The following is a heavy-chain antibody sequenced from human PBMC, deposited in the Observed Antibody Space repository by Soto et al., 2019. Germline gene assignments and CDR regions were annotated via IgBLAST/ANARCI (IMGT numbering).Heavy chain of an antibody. Sequence: GASVKVSCRASGGTFSSYAISWVRQAPGQGLEWMGGIIPIFGTANYAQKFQGRVTITADESTSTAYMELSSLRSEDTAVYYCARETTGHDAFDIWVQRTMFTVS. CDR1: GGTFSSYA. J-gene: IGHJ3*02. CDR3: ARETTGHDAFDI. CDR2: IIPIFGTA. V-gene: IGHV1-69*13.